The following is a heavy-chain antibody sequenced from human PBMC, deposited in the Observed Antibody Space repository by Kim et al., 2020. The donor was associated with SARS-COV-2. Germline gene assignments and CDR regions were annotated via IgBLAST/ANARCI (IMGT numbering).Heavy chain of an antibody. CDR1: GFTFGTYA. V-gene: IGHV3-23*02. CDR2: ISGSGSST. J-gene: IGHJ6*02. CDR3: AKVRRETTVTTRDYYYAMDV. D-gene: IGHD4-17*01. Sequence: GGSLRRSCAASGFTFGTYAMNWVRQAPGKGLEWVAAISGSGSSTYYGDSVKGRFIIFRDNSKNTLSLQMNSLRVEDTAVYYCAKVRRETTVTTRDYYYAMDVWGQGTTVTVSS.